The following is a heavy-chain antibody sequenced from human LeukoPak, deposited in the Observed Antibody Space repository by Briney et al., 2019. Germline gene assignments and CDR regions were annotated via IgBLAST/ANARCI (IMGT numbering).Heavy chain of an antibody. CDR3: AREYYDSSGYYYSGAYFDY. J-gene: IGHJ4*02. CDR1: GFTFSSYS. Sequence: GGSLRLSCAASGFTFSSYSMNWVRQAPGKGLEWVSYISSSSSTIYYADSVKGRFTISRDNAKNSLYLQMNSLRAEDTAVYYCAREYYDSSGYYYSGAYFDYWGQGTLVTVSS. CDR2: ISSSSSTI. V-gene: IGHV3-48*01. D-gene: IGHD3-22*01.